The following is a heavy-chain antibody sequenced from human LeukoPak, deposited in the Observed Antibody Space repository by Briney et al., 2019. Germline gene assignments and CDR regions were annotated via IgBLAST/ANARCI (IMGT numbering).Heavy chain of an antibody. CDR3: ARGGGWKYYFDY. CDR1: GYSISSDYY. CDR2: IYYSGST. Sequence: PSETLSLTCAVSGYSISSDYYWGWIRQPPGKGLEWIGSIYYSGSTYYNPSLRRRGTISVDTSKNQFSLKLSSVTAADTAVYYCARGGGWKYYFDYWGQGTLVTVSS. J-gene: IGHJ4*02. V-gene: IGHV4-38-2*01. D-gene: IGHD1-1*01.